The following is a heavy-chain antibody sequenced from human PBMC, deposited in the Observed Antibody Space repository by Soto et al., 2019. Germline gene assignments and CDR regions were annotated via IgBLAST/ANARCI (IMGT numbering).Heavy chain of an antibody. CDR1: GYSFAGYW. V-gene: IGHV5-10-1*01. Sequence: PXGSLKISCKGCGYSFAGYWITWVRQKPGKGLEWMGRIDPSDSQTYYSPSFRGHVTISVTRSITTVFLQWSSLRASDTAMYYCARQIYDSDTGPNFQYYFDSWGQGTSVTVSS. CDR3: ARQIYDSDTGPNFQYYFDS. D-gene: IGHD3-22*01. CDR2: IDPSDSQT. J-gene: IGHJ4*02.